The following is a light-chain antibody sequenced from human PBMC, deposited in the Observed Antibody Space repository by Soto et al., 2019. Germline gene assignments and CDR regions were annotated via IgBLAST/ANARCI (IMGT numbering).Light chain of an antibody. CDR3: QQYSSSPPEFT. J-gene: IGKJ3*01. Sequence: EIVLTQSPGTLSLSPGERATLSCRASQSISSNYLAWYQQRPGQAPRLLIFGASYRATGIPDRFSGSGSGKDFTLTISRLEPEDFAVYYCQQYSSSPPEFTFGPGTRVDSK. V-gene: IGKV3-20*01. CDR2: GAS. CDR1: QSISSNY.